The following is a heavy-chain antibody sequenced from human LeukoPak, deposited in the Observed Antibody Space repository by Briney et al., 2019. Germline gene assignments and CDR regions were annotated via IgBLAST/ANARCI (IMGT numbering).Heavy chain of an antibody. CDR2: VNLQGST. CDR3: AREGGPYRPLDY. Sequence: PSGTLSLTCGVSGGSISNTNWWTLVRQPPGKGLEWIGEVNLQGSTNYNPSLKSRVAISVDKSENHISLKLTPVTAADTAVYYCAREGGPYRPLDYSGQGTLVTVAS. V-gene: IGHV4-4*02. J-gene: IGHJ4*02. CDR1: GGSISNTNW.